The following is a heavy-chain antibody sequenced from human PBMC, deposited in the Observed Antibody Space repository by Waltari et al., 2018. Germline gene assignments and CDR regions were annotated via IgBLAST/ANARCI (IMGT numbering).Heavy chain of an antibody. CDR3: ARREIGGPLDP. D-gene: IGHD1-1*01. Sequence: QVLLVQSGAAVKKPASCVTVSCRASGGTFGRFHHSWVRQAHGQGLGWMGGIIPICGTPNYAQRFQGRLTITADERTSTVFMELTSLTSDDTAIYFCARREIGGPLDPWGQGTLVTVSS. CDR2: IIPICGTP. J-gene: IGHJ5*02. V-gene: IGHV1-69*12. CDR1: GGTFGRFH.